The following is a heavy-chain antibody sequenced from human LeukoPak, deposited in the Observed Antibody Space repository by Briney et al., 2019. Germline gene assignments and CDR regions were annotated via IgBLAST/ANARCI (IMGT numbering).Heavy chain of an antibody. Sequence: GGSLRLSCAASGFSFSAYWMTWVRQAPGTGLEWVANINPAGSETYYVDSVKGRFTISRDKSKNTVYLQMNSLRFEDTAMYYCARNWFDPWGQGTLVTVSS. CDR2: INPAGSET. CDR3: ARNWFDP. CDR1: GFSFSAYW. V-gene: IGHV3-7*03. J-gene: IGHJ5*02.